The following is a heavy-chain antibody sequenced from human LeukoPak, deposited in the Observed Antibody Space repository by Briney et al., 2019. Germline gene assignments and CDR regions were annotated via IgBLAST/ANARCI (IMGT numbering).Heavy chain of an antibody. Sequence: GGSLRLSCAASGFTFSSYEMNWVRQAPGKGLEWVSSISSSSSYIYYADSVKGRFTISRDNAKNSLYLQMNSLRAEHTAVYYCARVPRGSSGWKFYDYWGQGTLVTVSS. CDR1: GFTFSSYE. J-gene: IGHJ4*02. CDR3: ARVPRGSSGWKFYDY. CDR2: ISSSSSYI. D-gene: IGHD6-19*01. V-gene: IGHV3-21*01.